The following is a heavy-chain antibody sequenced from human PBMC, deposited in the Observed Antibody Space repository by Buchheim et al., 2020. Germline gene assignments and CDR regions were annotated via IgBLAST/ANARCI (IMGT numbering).Heavy chain of an antibody. CDR3: ARRSAAGKSDYYYYYMDV. J-gene: IGHJ6*03. CDR2: IFPGDSDT. Sequence: EVQLVQSGAEVRKPGESLKISCKDTGYSFPSSWIGWVRQMPGKGLEWMGIIFPGDSDTRYSPSFEGHVSISADRSINTAYLQWSSLKASDTGMYYCARRSAAGKSDYYYYYMDVWGKGTT. V-gene: IGHV5-51*01. D-gene: IGHD6-13*01. CDR1: GYSFPSSW.